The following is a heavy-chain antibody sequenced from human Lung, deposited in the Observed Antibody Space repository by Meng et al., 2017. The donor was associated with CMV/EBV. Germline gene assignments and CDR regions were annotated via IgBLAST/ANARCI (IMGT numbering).Heavy chain of an antibody. D-gene: IGHD3-10*01. J-gene: IGHJ1*01. V-gene: IGHV4-4*02. CDR2: IPHRGSS. Sequence: QVQCGESGPALGKPSETRSLTCAVSGDSITNHNWWAWVRQPPGKGLEWIGEIPHRGSSAYNPSLKSRVSMSIDKSKNQFSLKLTSVTAADTAVYHCLRRSGGSVWGQGTLVTASS. CDR1: GDSITNHNW. CDR3: LRRSGGSV.